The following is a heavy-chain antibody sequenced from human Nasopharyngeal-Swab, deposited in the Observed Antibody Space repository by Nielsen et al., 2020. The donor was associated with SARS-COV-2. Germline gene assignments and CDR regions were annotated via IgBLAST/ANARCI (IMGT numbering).Heavy chain of an antibody. V-gene: IGHV3-7*05. D-gene: IGHD3-16*01. Sequence: GEPLKISCAASGFTFSSYWMSWVRQAPGKGLEWVAYIKEDGSEKYFVDSVKGRFTISRDNAKNSLYLQMNSLRAEDTAVYYCARDYTRFDYWGQGTLVTVSS. CDR2: IKEDGSEK. CDR3: ARDYTRFDY. J-gene: IGHJ4*02. CDR1: GFTFSSYW.